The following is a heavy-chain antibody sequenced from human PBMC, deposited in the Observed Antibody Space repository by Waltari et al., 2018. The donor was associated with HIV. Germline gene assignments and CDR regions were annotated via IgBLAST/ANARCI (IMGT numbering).Heavy chain of an antibody. CDR2: NSGSGSTI. J-gene: IGHJ3*01. CDR1: SFTSSTYE. V-gene: IGHV3-48*03. D-gene: IGHD2-21*02. CDR3: ARDGHHGVTKRGNAFDL. Sequence: VQLVESGGGAVQPAGSLRLVCVPSSFTSSTYELHWVRQAPGKDLEWISYNSGSGSTIYYSDSVKCRFTISRDNAKNSLYLRMNYLTAEDTAIDYCARDGHHGVTKRGNAFDLWGQGTMVTVSP.